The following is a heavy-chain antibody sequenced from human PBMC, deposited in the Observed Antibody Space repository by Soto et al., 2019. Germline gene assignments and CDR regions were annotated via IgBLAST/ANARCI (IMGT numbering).Heavy chain of an antibody. Sequence: QAHLVESGGGVVQPGRSLRLSCAASGFTFTSYGMHWVRQAPGTRLEWVAVISYDGGLQHYADSVKGRFTISRDKSKNMVLLQMTSLRAEDTAVYYCVSDRGYGHASVPYSWGQGTLVSVSS. CDR3: VSDRGYGHASVPYS. V-gene: IGHV3-30*03. J-gene: IGHJ4*02. D-gene: IGHD5-18*01. CDR2: ISYDGGLQ. CDR1: GFTFTSYG.